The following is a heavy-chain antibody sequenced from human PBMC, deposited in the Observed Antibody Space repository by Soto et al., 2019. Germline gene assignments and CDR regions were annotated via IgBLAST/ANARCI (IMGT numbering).Heavy chain of an antibody. J-gene: IGHJ6*02. CDR1: GLTFSDCY. D-gene: IGHD3-10*01. Sequence: QVQLVESGGGLVKPGGSLRLSCAASGLTFSDCYMNWIRQAPGKGLEWVSYISSSGSSINYAGSVKRRFTISRDNAKNSLYLQMNSLRAEDTAMYYCARVRFGEWGYAMDVWGQGTTVTVSS. CDR2: ISSSGSSI. CDR3: ARVRFGEWGYAMDV. V-gene: IGHV3-11*01.